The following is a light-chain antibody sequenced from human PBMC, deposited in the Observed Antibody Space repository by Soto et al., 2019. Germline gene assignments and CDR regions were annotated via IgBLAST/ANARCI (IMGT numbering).Light chain of an antibody. J-gene: IGLJ3*02. Sequence: NFMLTQPHSVSESPGKTVTISCTRSSGSIASNYVQWYQQRPGSAPTTVIYEDNQRPPGVPDRFSGSIDSSSNSASLTISGLKTEDDADYYCQSYDSSNMGLVFCGGTKLTVL. V-gene: IGLV6-57*03. CDR2: EDN. CDR1: SGSIASNY. CDR3: QSYDSSNMGLV.